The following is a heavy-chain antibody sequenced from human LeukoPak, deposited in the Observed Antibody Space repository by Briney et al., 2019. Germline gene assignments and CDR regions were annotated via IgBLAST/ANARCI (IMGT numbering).Heavy chain of an antibody. CDR3: ARVVAREITMIVVANDY. V-gene: IGHV3-23*01. CDR1: GFTFNSYA. CDR2: ISGSGGST. Sequence: PGGSLRLSCAASGFTFNSYAMSWVRQAPGKGLEWVSGISGSGGSTYYADSVKGRFTISRDSSKNTLYLQMNSLRAEDTAVYYCARVVAREITMIVVANDYWGQGTLVTVSS. D-gene: IGHD3-22*01. J-gene: IGHJ4*02.